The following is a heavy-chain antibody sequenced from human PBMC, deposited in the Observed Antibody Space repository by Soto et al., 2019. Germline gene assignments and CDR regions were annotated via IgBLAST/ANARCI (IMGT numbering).Heavy chain of an antibody. CDR3: VKEGSTGWPHFGHMDV. CDR2: ILYDGSKK. CDR1: GCTFSSYG. V-gene: IGHV3-30*18. D-gene: IGHD6-19*01. J-gene: IGHJ6*02. Sequence: SLRLSCAASGCTFSSYGMHWVRQAPGKGLEWVAVILYDGSKKYYADSVKGRFTISRDNSKNTLYLQMSSLRAEDTALYFCVKEGSTGWPHFGHMDVWGQGIMVTVSS.